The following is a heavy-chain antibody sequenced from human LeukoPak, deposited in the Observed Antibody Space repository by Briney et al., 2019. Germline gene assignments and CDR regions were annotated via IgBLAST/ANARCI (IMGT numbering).Heavy chain of an antibody. J-gene: IGHJ6*02. CDR2: INPNSGGT. CDR1: GYTFTGYY. CDR3: ATPYGSGSYYIPDYYGMDV. Sequence: ASVKVSCKASGYTFTGYYMHWVRQAPGQGLEWMGWINPNSGGTNYAQKFQGWVTMTRDTSISTAYMELSRLRSDDTAVYYCATPYGSGSYYIPDYYGMDVWGQGPRSPSP. D-gene: IGHD3-10*01. V-gene: IGHV1-2*04.